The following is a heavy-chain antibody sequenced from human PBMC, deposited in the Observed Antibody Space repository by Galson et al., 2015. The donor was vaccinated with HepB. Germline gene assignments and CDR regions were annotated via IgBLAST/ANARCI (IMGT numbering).Heavy chain of an antibody. Sequence: SVKVSCKASGYTFTSYYMHWVRQAPGQGLEWMGIINPSGGSTSYAQKFQGRVTMTRDTSTSTVYMELSSLRSEDTAVYYCARVPRDEYCSGGSCYSGGSYYYYGMDVWGQGTTVTVSS. CDR1: GYTFTSYY. J-gene: IGHJ6*02. D-gene: IGHD2-15*01. CDR3: ARVPRDEYCSGGSCYSGGSYYYYGMDV. CDR2: INPSGGST. V-gene: IGHV1-46*01.